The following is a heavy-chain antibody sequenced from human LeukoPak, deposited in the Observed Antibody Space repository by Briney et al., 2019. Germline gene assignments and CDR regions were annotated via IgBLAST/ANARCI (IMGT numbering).Heavy chain of an antibody. Sequence: ASVKVSCKASGYTFTSYYMHWVRQAPGQGLEWMGIINPSGGSTSYAQKFQGRVTMTRDTSTSTVYMELSSLRSEDTAVYYCARDLYKGMHGWVKVATSDYWGQGTLVTVSS. CDR3: ARDLYKGMHGWVKVATSDY. CDR2: INPSGGST. J-gene: IGHJ4*02. CDR1: GYTFTSYY. D-gene: IGHD5-12*01. V-gene: IGHV1-46*01.